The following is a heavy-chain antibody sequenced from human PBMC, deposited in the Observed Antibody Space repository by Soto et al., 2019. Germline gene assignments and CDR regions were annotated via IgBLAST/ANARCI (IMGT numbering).Heavy chain of an antibody. D-gene: IGHD3-9*01. CDR3: ARIEYDILTGYHDAFDI. CDR2: MNPNSGNT. J-gene: IGHJ3*02. V-gene: IGHV1-8*01. Sequence: QVQLVQSGAEVKKPGASVKVSCKASGYTFTSYDINWVRQATGQGLEWMGWMNPNSGNTGYAQKFQGRVTMTRNTSISTAYMELSSLRSEDTAVYYCARIEYDILTGYHDAFDIWGQGTMVTVSS. CDR1: GYTFTSYD.